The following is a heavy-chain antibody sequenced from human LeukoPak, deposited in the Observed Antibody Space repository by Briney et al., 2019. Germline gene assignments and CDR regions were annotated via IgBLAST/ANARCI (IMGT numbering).Heavy chain of an antibody. Sequence: GGSLRLSCAASGFTFSSYEMNWVRRAPGKGLEWVSYISSSGSTIYYADSVKGRFTISRDNAKNSLYLQMNSLRAEDTAVYYCARGRSTTMIVVVITPFDYWGQGTLVTVSS. CDR2: ISSSGSTI. V-gene: IGHV3-48*03. CDR3: ARGRSTTMIVVVITPFDY. D-gene: IGHD3-22*01. CDR1: GFTFSSYE. J-gene: IGHJ4*02.